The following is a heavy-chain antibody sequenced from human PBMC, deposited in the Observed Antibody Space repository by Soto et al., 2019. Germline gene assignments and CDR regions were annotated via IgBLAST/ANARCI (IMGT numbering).Heavy chain of an antibody. CDR2: IYPSGSST. V-gene: IGHV1-46*01. Sequence: QVQLVQSGAEVKKPGASVKVSCKASGYTFTNYYMHWVRQAPGQGLEWMGLIYPSGSSTSYTQKFQGRVTLTRDTATSTVHMELRSLRSEDTAVYYCGRGIAVALHAGIDYWGQGTVVTVSS. CDR3: GRGIAVALHAGIDY. J-gene: IGHJ4*02. CDR1: GYTFTNYY. D-gene: IGHD6-19*01.